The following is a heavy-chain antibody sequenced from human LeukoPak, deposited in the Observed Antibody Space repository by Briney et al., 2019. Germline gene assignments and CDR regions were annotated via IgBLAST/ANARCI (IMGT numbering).Heavy chain of an antibody. V-gene: IGHV1-2*02. CDR3: ARGGVAYCGGDCWSDY. CDR1: GFTFTGYY. CDR2: INPNSGGT. J-gene: IGHJ4*02. D-gene: IGHD2-21*02. Sequence: ASVKVSCKASGFTFTGYYMHWVRQAPGQGLEWMGWINPNSGGTNYAQKFQGRVTMTRDTSISTAYMELSRLRSDDTAVYYCARGGVAYCGGDCWSDYWGQGTLVTVSS.